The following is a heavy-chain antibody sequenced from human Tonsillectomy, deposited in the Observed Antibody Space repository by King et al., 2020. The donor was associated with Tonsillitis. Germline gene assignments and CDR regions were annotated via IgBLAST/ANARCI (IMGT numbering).Heavy chain of an antibody. V-gene: IGHV4-30-4*01. D-gene: IGHD3-22*01. CDR2: IYYSGST. J-gene: IGHJ4*02. Sequence: VQLQESGPGLMKPSQTLSLTCTVSGGSISSGDYYWSWIRQPPGKGLEWIGYIYYSGSTYYNPSLKSRVTISVDTSKNQFSLKLSSVTAADTAVYYCARALTEYYYDSSGYFARYFDYWGQGTLVTVSS. CDR3: ARALTEYYYDSSGYFARYFDY. CDR1: GGSISSGDYY.